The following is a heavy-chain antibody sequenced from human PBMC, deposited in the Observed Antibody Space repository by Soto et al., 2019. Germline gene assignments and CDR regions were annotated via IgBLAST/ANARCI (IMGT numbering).Heavy chain of an antibody. Sequence: QSGGSLRLSCAAFGFTVSSNYMTWVRLAPGKGLEWVSLVYSGGATHYAASVKGRFAISTHSSQNTLFLQMNSLRTGDTATYYCDGGHCDSEIHWSQGTKVTVSS. V-gene: IGHV3-53*04. CDR1: GFTVSSNY. CDR3: DGGHCDSEIH. D-gene: IGHD3-10*01. CDR2: VYSGGAT. J-gene: IGHJ4*01.